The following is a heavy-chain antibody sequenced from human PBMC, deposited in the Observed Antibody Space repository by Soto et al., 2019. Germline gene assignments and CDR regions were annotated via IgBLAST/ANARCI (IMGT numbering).Heavy chain of an antibody. CDR2: ISAYNGNT. J-gene: IGHJ6*02. V-gene: IGHV1-18*01. CDR3: ARDLLPVGTIFGVVMDYYYYGMDV. CDR1: GYTFTSYG. D-gene: IGHD3-3*01. Sequence: ASVKVSCKASGYTFTSYGISWVRRAPGQGLEWMGWISAYNGNTNYAQKLQGRVTMTTDTSTSTAYMELRSLRSDDTAVYYCARDLLPVGTIFGVVMDYYYYGMDVWG.